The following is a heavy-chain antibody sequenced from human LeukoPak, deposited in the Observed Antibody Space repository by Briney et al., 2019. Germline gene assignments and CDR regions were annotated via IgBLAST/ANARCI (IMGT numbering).Heavy chain of an antibody. Sequence: GGSLRLSCAASGFTFSSYWMHWVRQAPGKGLVWVSRIHSDGSITSYADSVKGRFTTSRDNAKNTLYLQMNSLRAEDTAVYYCAKEISGSSHFDYWGQGTLVTVSS. CDR1: GFTFSSYW. CDR3: AKEISGSSHFDY. CDR2: IHSDGSIT. V-gene: IGHV3-74*01. D-gene: IGHD1-26*01. J-gene: IGHJ4*02.